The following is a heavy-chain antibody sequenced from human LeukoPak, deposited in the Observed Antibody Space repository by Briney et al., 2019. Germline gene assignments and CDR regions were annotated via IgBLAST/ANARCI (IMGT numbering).Heavy chain of an antibody. CDR1: GFTFSSYG. Sequence: PGGSLRLSCAASGFTFSSYGMHWVRQAPGKGLEWVAVISYDGSNKYYADSVKGRFTISRDNSKNTLYLQMNSLRAEDTAVYYCAKDSSSGWYGDDAFDIWGQGTMVTVSS. D-gene: IGHD6-19*01. J-gene: IGHJ3*02. CDR2: ISYDGSNK. CDR3: AKDSSSGWYGDDAFDI. V-gene: IGHV3-30*18.